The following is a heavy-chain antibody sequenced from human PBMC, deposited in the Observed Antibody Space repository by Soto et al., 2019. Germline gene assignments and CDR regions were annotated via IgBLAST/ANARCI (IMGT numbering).Heavy chain of an antibody. CDR2: IIPIFGTA. CDR1: GGTLSSYA. CDR3: ARDRKYPLLHTPWFYGMDV. Sequence: QVQLVQSGAEVKKPGSSVKVSCKASGGTLSSYAISWVRQAPGQGLECMGGIIPIFGTANYEQKCQGRVPITDDETTSTAYMELRSLRSEDTAVDYCARDRKYPLLHTPWFYGMDVWGQATTVTVSS. J-gene: IGHJ6*02. V-gene: IGHV1-69*01. D-gene: IGHD2-2*01.